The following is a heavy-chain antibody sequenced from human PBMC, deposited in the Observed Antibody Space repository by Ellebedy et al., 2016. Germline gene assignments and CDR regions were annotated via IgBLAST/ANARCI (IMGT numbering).Heavy chain of an antibody. V-gene: IGHV3-13*01. CDR2: IGIGGDT. J-gene: IGHJ5*02. CDR3: ARAHCSSTSCQGTWFDP. Sequence: GGSLRPSCAASGFTFSTYDMHWVRQATGKGLEWVSAIGIGGDTYYPDSVKGRFTISRENAKNSLYLQMNSLRAGDTAVYYCARAHCSSTSCQGTWFDPWGQGTLVTVSS. D-gene: IGHD2-2*01. CDR1: GFTFSTYD.